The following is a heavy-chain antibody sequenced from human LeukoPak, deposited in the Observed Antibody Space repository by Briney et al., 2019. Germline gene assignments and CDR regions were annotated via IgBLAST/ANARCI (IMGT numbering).Heavy chain of an antibody. Sequence: SETLSLTCAVYGGSFSGYYWSWIRQPPGKGLEWIGEINNSGSTNYNQSLTSRVTISIDKSKNKFSLNLSSVTAADTPVYYCARGRVYDSSGYGAGSFDYWGQGTLVTVSS. CDR1: GGSFSGYY. CDR3: ARGRVYDSSGYGAGSFDY. CDR2: INNSGST. J-gene: IGHJ4*02. V-gene: IGHV4-34*01. D-gene: IGHD3-22*01.